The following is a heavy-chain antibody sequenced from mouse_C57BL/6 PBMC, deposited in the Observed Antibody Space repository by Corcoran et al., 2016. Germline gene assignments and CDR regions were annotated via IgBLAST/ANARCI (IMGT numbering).Heavy chain of an antibody. V-gene: IGHV9-3*01. CDR3: ARSYDGYPYYAMDY. J-gene: IGHJ4*01. Sequence: QIQLVQSGPERKKPGETVKISCKASGYTFTTYGMCWVKQAPGRGLKWMGWINTYSGVPTYADDFKGRFAFSLETSASTAYLQINNLKNEDTATYFCARSYDGYPYYAMDYWGQGTSVTVS. D-gene: IGHD2-3*01. CDR2: INTYSGVP. CDR1: GYTFTTYG.